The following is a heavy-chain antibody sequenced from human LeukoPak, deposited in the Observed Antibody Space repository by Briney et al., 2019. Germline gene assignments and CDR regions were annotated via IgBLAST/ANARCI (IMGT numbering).Heavy chain of an antibody. CDR2: IYSGGTT. V-gene: IGHV3-53*01. Sequence: GPLRSSCAALGFTVTTLSIDWVPQAPGKGLGWGSIIYSGGTTYYADSVEGRFTISRDTSKNTLSLQMSSLRAEDTAVYFCARVGDHFHWNLDLWGRGTLVTVSS. D-gene: IGHD3-3*02. CDR1: GFTVTTLS. CDR3: ARVGDHFHWNLDL. J-gene: IGHJ2*01.